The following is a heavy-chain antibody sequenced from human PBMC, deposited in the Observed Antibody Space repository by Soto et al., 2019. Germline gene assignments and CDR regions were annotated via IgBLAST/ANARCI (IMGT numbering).Heavy chain of an antibody. D-gene: IGHD2-15*01. CDR2: INPSGGST. CDR1: GYTFTSYY. CDR3: ARDDIGYCSGGSCYSDYYYYYYMDV. J-gene: IGHJ6*03. V-gene: IGHV1-46*03. Sequence: QVQLVQSGAEVKKPGASVKVSCKASGYTFTSYYMHWVRQAPGQGLEWMGIINPSGGSTSYAQKCQGRVTMTRDTSTSTVYMELSSLRSEDTAVYYCARDDIGYCSGGSCYSDYYYYYYMDVWGKGTTVTVSS.